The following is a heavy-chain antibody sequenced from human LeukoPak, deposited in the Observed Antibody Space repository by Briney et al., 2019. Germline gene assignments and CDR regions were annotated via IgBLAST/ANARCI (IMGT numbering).Heavy chain of an antibody. D-gene: IGHD3-16*01. CDR3: ATASSGLFY. Sequence: PGESLRLSCAASGLTFSNAWMSWVRQAPGEGLEWVGRIKRKTDGETTEYVAPGKGRFTISRDDSKNTLYLQMNSLKTEDTGVYYCATASSGLFYWGQGTLVTVSS. J-gene: IGHJ4*02. V-gene: IGHV3-15*01. CDR2: IKRKTDGETT. CDR1: GLTFSNAW.